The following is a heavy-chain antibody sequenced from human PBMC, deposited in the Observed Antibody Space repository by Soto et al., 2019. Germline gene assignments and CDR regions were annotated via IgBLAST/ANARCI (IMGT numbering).Heavy chain of an antibody. CDR2: ISGSGGST. D-gene: IGHD3-10*01. CDR3: SKGAYYYGSGSYSGYYYYYMDV. CDR1: GFTFSSYA. V-gene: IGHV3-23*01. Sequence: GSLRLSCAASGFTFSSYAMSWVRQAPGKGLEWVSAISGSGGSTYYADSVKGRFTISRDNSKNTLYLQMNSLRAEDTAVYYCSKGAYYYGSGSYSGYYYYYMDVWGKGTTVTVSS. J-gene: IGHJ6*03.